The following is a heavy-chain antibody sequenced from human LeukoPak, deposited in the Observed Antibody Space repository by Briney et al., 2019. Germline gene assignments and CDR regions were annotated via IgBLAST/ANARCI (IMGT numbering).Heavy chain of an antibody. CDR2: VYSGGNT. D-gene: IGHD1-26*01. Sequence: GSLRLSCVVSGFTVSSNYMSWVRQAPGKGLEWVSIVYSGGNTYYADSVKGRFTISRDISKNTLYLQMNSLRADDTAVYYCARKLVGAAFDYWGQGTLVTVSS. V-gene: IGHV3-53*01. CDR3: ARKLVGAAFDY. CDR1: GFTVSSNY. J-gene: IGHJ4*02.